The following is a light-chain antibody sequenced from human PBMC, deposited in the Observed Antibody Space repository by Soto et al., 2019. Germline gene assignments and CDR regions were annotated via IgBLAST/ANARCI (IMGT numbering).Light chain of an antibody. Sequence: QAVVTQPPSASGTPGQRVTISCSGSSSNIGSSYVCWYQQLPGTAPNLLIHKDSQRPSGVPDRFSGSKSGTSASLTISGLRSEDEADYYCAAWDDSLSGRWVFGGGTKLTVL. CDR1: SSNIGSSY. J-gene: IGLJ3*02. CDR2: KDS. CDR3: AAWDDSLSGRWV. V-gene: IGLV1-47*01.